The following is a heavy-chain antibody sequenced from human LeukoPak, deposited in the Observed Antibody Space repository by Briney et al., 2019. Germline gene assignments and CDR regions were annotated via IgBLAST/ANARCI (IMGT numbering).Heavy chain of an antibody. CDR3: ARRYCTSTSCYAFDY. D-gene: IGHD2-2*01. Sequence: GGSLRLSCAASGFTFSSYEMNWVRQAPGKGLEWVSSISGSSSHIYYADSVKGRFTISRDNAKNSLYLQMNSLRAEDTAVYYCARRYCTSTSCYAFDYWGQGTLVTVSS. CDR1: GFTFSSYE. J-gene: IGHJ4*02. V-gene: IGHV3-21*01. CDR2: ISGSSSHI.